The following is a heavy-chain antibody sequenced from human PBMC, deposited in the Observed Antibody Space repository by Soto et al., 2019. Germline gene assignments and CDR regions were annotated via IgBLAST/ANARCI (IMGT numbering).Heavy chain of an antibody. D-gene: IGHD5-18*01. V-gene: IGHV3-23*01. J-gene: IGHJ4*02. CDR2: ITFTGVST. CDR1: GLTFSSYA. Sequence: GGSLRLSCAASGLTFSSYAMNWVRQAPGKGLEWVSTITFTGVSTYYADSVKGRFTISRDNSKNTLFLQMNSLRAEDTAVYYCANGQTSYSYAEGLFFDYWGQGPLVTVSS. CDR3: ANGQTSYSYAEGLFFDY.